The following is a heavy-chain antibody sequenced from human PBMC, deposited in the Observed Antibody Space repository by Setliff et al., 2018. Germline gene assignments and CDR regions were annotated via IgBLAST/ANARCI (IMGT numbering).Heavy chain of an antibody. D-gene: IGHD1-7*01. Sequence: SLRLSCAASGFTVSTFSMHWVRQAPVKGLEWAATISDDGRNEFYADFVKGRFTVFRDNSKNTLYLQMKSLRADDTAMYYCARDLFRNSGGLYSWGQGTLVTVSS. V-gene: IGHV3-30*03. CDR2: ISDDGRNE. J-gene: IGHJ5*02. CDR3: ARDLFRNSGGLYS. CDR1: GFTVSTFS.